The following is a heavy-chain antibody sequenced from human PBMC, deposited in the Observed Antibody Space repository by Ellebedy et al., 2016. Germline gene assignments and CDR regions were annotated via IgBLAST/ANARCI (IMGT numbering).Heavy chain of an antibody. D-gene: IGHD4-23*01. V-gene: IGHV1-24*01. J-gene: IGHJ3*02. CDR2: FDPEDGET. CDR3: ATDTYGGMAFDI. CDR1: GYTLTELS. Sequence: ASVKVSCKVSGYTLTELSMHWVRQAPGKGLEWMGGFDPEDGETIYAQKFQGRVTMTEDTSTDTAYMELSSLRSEDTAVYYCATDTYGGMAFDIWGQGTMVTVSS.